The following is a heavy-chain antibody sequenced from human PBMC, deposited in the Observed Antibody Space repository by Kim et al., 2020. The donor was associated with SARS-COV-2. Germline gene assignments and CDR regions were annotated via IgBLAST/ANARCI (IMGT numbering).Heavy chain of an antibody. CDR3: AKDLYRMVRGVYTYRGVFDI. CDR1: GFTFSSYG. Sequence: GGSLRLSCAASGFTFSSYGMHWVRRAPGKGLEWVAVISYDGSNKYYADSVKGRFTISRDNSKNTLYLQVNSLRAEDTAVYYCAKDLYRMVRGVYTYRGVFDIWGQGTMVTVSS. CDR2: ISYDGSNK. V-gene: IGHV3-30*18. D-gene: IGHD3-10*01. J-gene: IGHJ3*02.